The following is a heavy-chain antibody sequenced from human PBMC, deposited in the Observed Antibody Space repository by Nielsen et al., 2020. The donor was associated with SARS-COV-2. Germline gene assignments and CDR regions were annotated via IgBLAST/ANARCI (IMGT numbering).Heavy chain of an antibody. CDR1: GFTVSSNY. D-gene: IGHD6-13*01. V-gene: IGHV3-53*01. CDR2: IYSGGST. Sequence: GESLKISCAASGFTVSSNYMSWVRQALGKGLEWVSVIYSGGSTYYADSVKGRFTISRDNSKNTLYLQMNSLRAEDTAVYYCARGERAAAGSFDYWGQGTLVTVSS. CDR3: ARGERAAAGSFDY. J-gene: IGHJ4*02.